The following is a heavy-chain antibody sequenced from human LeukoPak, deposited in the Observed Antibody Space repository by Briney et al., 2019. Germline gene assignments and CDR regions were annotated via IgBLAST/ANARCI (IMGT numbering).Heavy chain of an antibody. Sequence: PGGSVRISCAASGVSFSSYGMRWVRQAPGKGLEWVSAISGSGGSTYYADSVKGRFTISRDNSKNTLYLQMNSLRAEDTAVYYCARVVPPTDYGSGSYFWDPYYFDYWGQGTLVTVSS. V-gene: IGHV3-23*01. CDR1: GVSFSSYG. D-gene: IGHD3-10*01. CDR3: ARVVPPTDYGSGSYFWDPYYFDY. J-gene: IGHJ4*02. CDR2: ISGSGGST.